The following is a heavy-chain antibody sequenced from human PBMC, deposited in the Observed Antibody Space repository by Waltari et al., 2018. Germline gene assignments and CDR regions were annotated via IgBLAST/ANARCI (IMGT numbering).Heavy chain of an antibody. Sequence: QVQLQQWGAGLLKPSETLSLTCAVYGGSFSGYYWSWIRQPPGKGLEWIGEINHSGSTNYNPSLKSRVTIAVDTSRTQFSLKLSSVTAADTAVCYCARSTGYSSSWYRGGNYFDYWGQGTLVTVSS. J-gene: IGHJ4*02. CDR1: GGSFSGYY. V-gene: IGHV4-34*01. D-gene: IGHD6-13*01. CDR3: ARSTGYSSSWYRGGNYFDY. CDR2: INHSGST.